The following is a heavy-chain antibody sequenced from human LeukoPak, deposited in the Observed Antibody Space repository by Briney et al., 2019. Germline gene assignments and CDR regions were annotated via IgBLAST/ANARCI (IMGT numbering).Heavy chain of an antibody. Sequence: GGSLRLSCAASGFTFSSHWMNWVRQAPGKGLEWVANINQDGSQTYHVDSVKGRFTISRDNAKNTLYLQMNSLRAEDTAVYYCARDLGGLTDYWGQGTLVTVSS. V-gene: IGHV3-7*01. J-gene: IGHJ4*02. CDR3: ARDLGGLTDY. D-gene: IGHD3-16*01. CDR2: INQDGSQT. CDR1: GFTFSSHW.